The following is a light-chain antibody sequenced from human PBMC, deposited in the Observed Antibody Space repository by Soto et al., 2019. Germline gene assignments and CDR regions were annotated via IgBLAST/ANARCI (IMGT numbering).Light chain of an antibody. CDR2: KAS. V-gene: IGKV1-5*03. CDR3: QQYSTYSRT. CDR1: QSISTW. Sequence: DIQMTQSPSTLSASVGDRVTITCRASQSISTWLAWYQQKPGKAPKALIYKASSLDSGVPSRFSGSGSGTEFTLTISILQPDDFANYYCQQYSTYSRTFGQGTKVEIK. J-gene: IGKJ1*01.